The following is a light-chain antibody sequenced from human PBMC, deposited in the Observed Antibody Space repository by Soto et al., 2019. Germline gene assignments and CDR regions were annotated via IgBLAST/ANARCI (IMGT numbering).Light chain of an antibody. V-gene: IGKV1-5*03. CDR1: QSINSW. J-gene: IGKJ1*01. CDR2: QAS. Sequence: DIQMTQSPSTLPASVGDRVTITCRASQSINSWLAWYQQKPGKAPKLLIYQASSLKSGVPSRFSGSGSGTEFIFTISSLQPDDFATYYCQQYSSYPTSTFGRGTKVEIK. CDR3: QQYSSYPTST.